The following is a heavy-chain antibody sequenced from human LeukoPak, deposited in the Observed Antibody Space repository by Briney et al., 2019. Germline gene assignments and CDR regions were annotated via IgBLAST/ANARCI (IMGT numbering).Heavy chain of an antibody. CDR1: GGTFISYA. Sequence: GASVKVSCKASGGTFISYAISWVRQAPGQGLEWMGGIIPIFGTANYAQKFQGRVTITADESTSTAYMELSSLRSEDTAVYYCAREYYYDSSGYWFDPWGQGTLVTVSS. CDR3: AREYYYDSSGYWFDP. D-gene: IGHD3-22*01. V-gene: IGHV1-69*13. CDR2: IIPIFGTA. J-gene: IGHJ5*02.